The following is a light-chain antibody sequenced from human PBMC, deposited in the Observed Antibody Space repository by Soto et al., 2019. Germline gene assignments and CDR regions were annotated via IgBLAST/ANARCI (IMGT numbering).Light chain of an antibody. CDR1: SGHSSYI. Sequence: QSVLNQSSSASASLGSSVKLTCTLSSGHSSYIIAWHHQQPGKAPRYLMKLEGSGSYNKGSGVPDRFSGSSSGADRYLTISILQFEDEANYYCETWDSNTRVFGGGTKLTVL. CDR2: LEGSGSY. V-gene: IGLV4-60*02. J-gene: IGLJ2*01. CDR3: ETWDSNTRV.